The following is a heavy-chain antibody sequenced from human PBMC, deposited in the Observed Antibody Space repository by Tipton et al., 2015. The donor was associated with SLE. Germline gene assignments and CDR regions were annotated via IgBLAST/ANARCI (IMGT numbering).Heavy chain of an antibody. D-gene: IGHD3-22*01. J-gene: IGHJ3*02. CDR2: ITAAGGNT. V-gene: IGHV3-23*01. Sequence: SLRLSCAASGFTFSTYALTWVRQAPGTGLEWVSTITAAGGNTYYAASVKGRFTISRDNSKSTLYLQMNSLRADDTALYYCAKYSDDSSGYDAFDIWGQGTLVTVSS. CDR3: AKYSDDSSGYDAFDI. CDR1: GFTFSTYA.